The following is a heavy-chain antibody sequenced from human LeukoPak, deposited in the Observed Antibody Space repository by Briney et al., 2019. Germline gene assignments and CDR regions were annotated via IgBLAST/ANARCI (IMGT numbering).Heavy chain of an antibody. Sequence: GESLKISCKGSGYSFTTYWIGWVRQMPGKGLEWMGIIYPGDSDTRYSPSFQGQVTISADKSISTAYLQWSSLKASDTAMYYCARARYCSGGSCYAEYWGQGTRVTVSS. CDR2: IYPGDSDT. J-gene: IGHJ4*02. D-gene: IGHD2-15*01. CDR1: GYSFTTYW. V-gene: IGHV5-51*01. CDR3: ARARYCSGGSCYAEY.